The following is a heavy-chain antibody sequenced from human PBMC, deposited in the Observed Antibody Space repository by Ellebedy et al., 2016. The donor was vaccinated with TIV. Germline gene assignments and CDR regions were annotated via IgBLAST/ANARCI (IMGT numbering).Heavy chain of an antibody. CDR2: IDPSDSYT. CDR3: AMIVTSWFDP. J-gene: IGHJ5*02. D-gene: IGHD3-22*01. CDR1: GYSFTSYW. V-gene: IGHV5-10-1*01. Sequence: PGGSLRLSCKGSGYSFTSYWISWVRQMPGKGLEWMGRIDPSDSYTNYSPSFQGHVTISADKSISTAYLQWSSLKASDTAMYYCAMIVTSWFDPWGQGTLVTVSS.